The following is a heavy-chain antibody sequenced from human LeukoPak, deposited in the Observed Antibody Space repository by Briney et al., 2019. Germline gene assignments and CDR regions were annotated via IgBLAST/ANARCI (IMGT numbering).Heavy chain of an antibody. CDR2: PYYSGST. Sequence: SETLSRTSTVSAGSISNYYWCWIRQPPGKGLLWIGYPYYSGSTNPNPSLKSRVTISLDTTKNHFSLKLISMTAADTAVYYCARAGQFISARPITFDYWGQGSLVTVSS. CDR1: AGSISNYY. D-gene: IGHD6-6*01. V-gene: IGHV4-59*01. CDR3: ARAGQFISARPITFDY. J-gene: IGHJ4*02.